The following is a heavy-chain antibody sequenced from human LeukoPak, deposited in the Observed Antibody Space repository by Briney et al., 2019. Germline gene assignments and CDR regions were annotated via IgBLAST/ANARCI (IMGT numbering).Heavy chain of an antibody. D-gene: IGHD3-10*01. Sequence: SETLSLTCTVSGDSITSYYWSWIRQPPGKGLEWIGFIYHSGNTNYNPSLTTRVTMSVDTSKTQISLRLSSVTAADTAAYYCAREEGIATSGALEYWGQGILVTVSS. V-gene: IGHV4-59*01. CDR1: GDSITSYY. J-gene: IGHJ4*02. CDR2: IYHSGNT. CDR3: AREEGIATSGALEY.